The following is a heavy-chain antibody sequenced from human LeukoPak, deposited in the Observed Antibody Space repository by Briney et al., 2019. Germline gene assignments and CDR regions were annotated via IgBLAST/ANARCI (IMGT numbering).Heavy chain of an antibody. V-gene: IGHV3-48*03. CDR3: ASLPGRPHYYYGMDV. Sequence: PGGSLRLSCAASGFTFSSYEMNWVRQAPGKGLEWVSYISSSGSTIYYADSVKGRFTISRDNAKNSLYLQMNSLRAEDTAVYYCASLPGRPHYYYGMDVWGQGTTVTVSS. J-gene: IGHJ6*02. CDR2: ISSSGSTI. D-gene: IGHD6-6*01. CDR1: GFTFSSYE.